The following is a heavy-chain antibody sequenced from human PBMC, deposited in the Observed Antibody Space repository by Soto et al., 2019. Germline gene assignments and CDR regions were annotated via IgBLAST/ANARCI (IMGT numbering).Heavy chain of an antibody. J-gene: IGHJ3*02. V-gene: IGHV1-2*04. CDR1: GYTFTSYG. Sequence: ASVKVSCKASGYTFTSYGISWVRQAPGQGLEWMGWINPNSGGTNYAQKFQGWVTMTRDTSISTAYMELSRLRSDDTAVYYCARWLPYYYDSSGYLTPGAFDIWGQGTMVTVSS. CDR2: INPNSGGT. D-gene: IGHD3-22*01. CDR3: ARWLPYYYDSSGYLTPGAFDI.